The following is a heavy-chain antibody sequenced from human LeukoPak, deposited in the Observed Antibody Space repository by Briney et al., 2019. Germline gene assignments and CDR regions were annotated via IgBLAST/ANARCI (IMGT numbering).Heavy chain of an antibody. V-gene: IGHV3-30*04. D-gene: IGHD2-21*02. Sequence: GGSLRLSCAASGFTFSSYAMHWVRQAPGKGLEWVAVISYDGSNKYYADSVKGRFTISRDNAKNSLYLQMNSLRAEDTAVYYCARGRLVTAQFDYWGQGTLVTVSS. CDR3: ARGRLVTAQFDY. CDR2: ISYDGSNK. CDR1: GFTFSSYA. J-gene: IGHJ4*02.